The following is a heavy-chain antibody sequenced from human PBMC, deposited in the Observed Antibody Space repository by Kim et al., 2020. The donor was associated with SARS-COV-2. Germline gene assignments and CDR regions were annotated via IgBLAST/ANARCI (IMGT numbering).Heavy chain of an antibody. CDR1: GFTFSSYA. CDR2: ISYDGSNK. Sequence: GGSLRLSCAASGFTFSSYAMHWVRQAPGKGLEWVAVISYDGSNKYYADSVKGRFTISRDNSKNTLYLQMNSLRAEDTAVYYCARDNPPRGYDFWSGYPSYYYGMDVWGQGTTVTVSS. D-gene: IGHD3-3*01. V-gene: IGHV3-30-3*01. J-gene: IGHJ6*02. CDR3: ARDNPPRGYDFWSGYPSYYYGMDV.